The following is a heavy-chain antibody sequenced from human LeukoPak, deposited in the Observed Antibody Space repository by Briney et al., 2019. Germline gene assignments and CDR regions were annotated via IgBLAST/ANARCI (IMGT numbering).Heavy chain of an antibody. V-gene: IGHV1-8*01. CDR1: GYTFTSYD. J-gene: IGHJ4*02. Sequence: ASVKVSCKASGYTFTSYDINWVRQATGQGLEWMGWMNPNSGNTGYAQKFQGRVTMTRNTSISTAYMELSSLRSEDTAVYYCARGKNYYDSSGYYSHFDYWGQGTLVTVSS. CDR2: MNPNSGNT. CDR3: ARGKNYYDSSGYYSHFDY. D-gene: IGHD3-22*01.